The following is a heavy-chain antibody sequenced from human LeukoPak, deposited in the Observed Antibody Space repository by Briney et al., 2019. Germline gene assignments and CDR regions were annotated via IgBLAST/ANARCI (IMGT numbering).Heavy chain of an antibody. Sequence: SETLSLTCTVSGGSISSYYWSWIRQPAGKGLEWIGRIYTSGSTNSNPPLKSRVTMSVDTSKSQFSLKLSSVTAADTAVYYCARDRLDTAMVTPFDYWGQGTLVTVSS. D-gene: IGHD5-18*01. V-gene: IGHV4-4*07. CDR2: IYTSGST. CDR3: ARDRLDTAMVTPFDY. J-gene: IGHJ4*02. CDR1: GGSISSYY.